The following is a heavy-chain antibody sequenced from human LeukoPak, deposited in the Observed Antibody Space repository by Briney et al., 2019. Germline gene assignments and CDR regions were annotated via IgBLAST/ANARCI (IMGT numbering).Heavy chain of an antibody. CDR3: ARAPVKITIFGVGDAFDI. CDR2: ISAYNGNT. V-gene: IGHV1-18*01. Sequence: ASVKVSCKASGYTFTSYGISWVRQAPGQGLEWMGWISAYNGNTNYAQKLQGRVTMTTDTSTSTAYMELRSLRSDDTAVYYCARAPVKITIFGVGDAFDIWGQGTMVTVSS. J-gene: IGHJ3*02. CDR1: GYTFTSYG. D-gene: IGHD3-3*01.